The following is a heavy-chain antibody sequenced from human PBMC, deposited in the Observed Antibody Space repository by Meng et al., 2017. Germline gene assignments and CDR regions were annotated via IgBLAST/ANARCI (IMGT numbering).Heavy chain of an antibody. CDR2: IIPIFGTA. CDR1: GGTFSSYA. CDR3: ARVDGGRYGTKGYYYGMDV. V-gene: IGHV1-69*05. Sequence: SVTVSCKASGGTFSSYAISWVRQAPGQGLEWMGGIIPIFGTANYAQKFQGRVTITTDESTSTAYMELSSLRSEDTAVYYCARVDGGRYGTKGYYYGMDVWGQGTTVTVSS. D-gene: IGHD4/OR15-4a*01. J-gene: IGHJ6*02.